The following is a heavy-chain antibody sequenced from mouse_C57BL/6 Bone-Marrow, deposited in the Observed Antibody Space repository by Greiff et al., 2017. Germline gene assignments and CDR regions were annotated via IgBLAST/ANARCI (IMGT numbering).Heavy chain of an antibody. CDR3: ARTNYEREMDY. CDR2: INPNNGGP. J-gene: IGHJ4*01. D-gene: IGHD2-4*01. V-gene: IGHV1-22*01. Sequence: VHVKQSGPELVKPGASVKMSCKASGYTFTDYNMHWVKQSHGKSLEWIGYINPNNGGPSYTQKFTGKATLTVNKSSSTAYMELRSLTSEDSAGEYCARTNYEREMDYWGQGTSGTVSS. CDR1: GYTFTDYN.